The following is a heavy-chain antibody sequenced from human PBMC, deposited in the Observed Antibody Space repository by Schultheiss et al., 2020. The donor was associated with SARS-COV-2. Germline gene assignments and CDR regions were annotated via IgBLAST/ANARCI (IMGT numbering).Heavy chain of an antibody. D-gene: IGHD6-6*01. CDR3: ARAYYHRIAATGFFDY. CDR2: INHRGST. J-gene: IGHJ4*02. Sequence: SETLSLTCAVYGGSFSGYFWGWIRQPPGKGLEWIGEINHRGSTNYNPSLKSRVTISVDTSKNQFSLKLSSVTAADTAVYYCARAYYHRIAATGFFDYWGQGTLVTVSS. V-gene: IGHV4-34*01. CDR1: GGSFSGYF.